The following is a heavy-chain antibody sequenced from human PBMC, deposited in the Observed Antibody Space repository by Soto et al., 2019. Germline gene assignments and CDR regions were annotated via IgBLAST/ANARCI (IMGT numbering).Heavy chain of an antibody. D-gene: IGHD2-2*01. CDR3: ARGYCSSTSCWNFFDY. CDR1: GGSFSGYY. Sequence: QVQLQQWGAGLLKPSETLSLTCAVYGGSFSGYYWSWIRQPPGKGLEWIGEINHSGSTNYNPSLKSRDTISVDTSKNQFSLKLSSVTAADTAVYYCARGYCSSTSCWNFFDYWGQGTLVTVSS. V-gene: IGHV4-34*01. CDR2: INHSGST. J-gene: IGHJ4*02.